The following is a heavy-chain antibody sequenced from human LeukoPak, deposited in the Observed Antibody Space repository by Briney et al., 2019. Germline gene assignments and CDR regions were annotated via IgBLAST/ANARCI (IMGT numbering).Heavy chain of an antibody. V-gene: IGHV1-46*01. CDR1: GYTFTNYY. D-gene: IGHD6-13*01. CDR2: SNPSSGST. Sequence: ASVKVSCKASGYTFTNYYIHWVRQAPGQGLEWMGISNPSSGSTTYAQKFQGRVTLTRDTSTSTVYMELSSLRSEDTAMYYCARDASRRADGENSIPLDYWGQGTLVTVSS. J-gene: IGHJ4*02. CDR3: ARDASRRADGENSIPLDY.